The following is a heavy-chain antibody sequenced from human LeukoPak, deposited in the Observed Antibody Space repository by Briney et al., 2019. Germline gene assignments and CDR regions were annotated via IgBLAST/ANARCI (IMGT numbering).Heavy chain of an antibody. Sequence: GASVKVSCKASGYTFTSYYMHWVRQAPGQGLEWMGIINPSGGSTGYAQKFQGRITMTRDTSTSTVYMELSSLRSDDTAVYYCARSSPSCSGGTCYQDYWGQGTLVTVSS. J-gene: IGHJ4*02. D-gene: IGHD2-15*01. CDR1: GYTFTSYY. CDR3: ARSSPSCSGGTCYQDY. V-gene: IGHV1-46*01. CDR2: INPSGGST.